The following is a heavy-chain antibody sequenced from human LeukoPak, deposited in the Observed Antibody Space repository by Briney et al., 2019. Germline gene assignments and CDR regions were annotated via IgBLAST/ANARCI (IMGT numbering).Heavy chain of an antibody. V-gene: IGHV4-61*02. CDR3: AILTGIVVVPKFDY. CDR2: IYTSGST. CDR1: GGSISSGSYY. J-gene: IGHJ4*02. Sequence: SETLSLTCTVSGGSISSGSYYWSWIRQPAGKGLEWIGRIYTSGSTNYNPSLKSRVTISVDTSKNQFSLKLSSVTAADTAVYYCAILTGIVVVPKFDYWGQGTLVTVSS. D-gene: IGHD3-22*01.